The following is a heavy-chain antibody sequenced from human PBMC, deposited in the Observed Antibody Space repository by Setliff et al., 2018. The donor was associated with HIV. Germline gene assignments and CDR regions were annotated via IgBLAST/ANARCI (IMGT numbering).Heavy chain of an antibody. CDR2: LFHTGDT. Sequence: SETLSLTCIVSGASFTDHYWSWIRQPPGKGLEWIGYLFHTGDTDYNPSLESRVTISVDRSKNQFSLKLSSVTAADTAVYYCARDFPFSVTTFQGGGVFDYWGQGTLVTVSS. V-gene: IGHV4-59*11. J-gene: IGHJ4*02. CDR3: ARDFPFSVTTFQGGGVFDY. D-gene: IGHD4-17*01. CDR1: GASFTDHY.